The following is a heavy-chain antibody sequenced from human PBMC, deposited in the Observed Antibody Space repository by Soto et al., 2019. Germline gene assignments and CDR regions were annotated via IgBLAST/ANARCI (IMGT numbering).Heavy chain of an antibody. D-gene: IGHD6-13*01. Sequence: GGSLRLSCAASGFTFSSYAMSWVRQAPGKGLEWVSAISGSGGSTYYADSVKGRFTISRDNSKNTLYLQMNSLRAEDTAVYYYAKANEIYSSSKAAAFDIWGQGTMVTVSS. J-gene: IGHJ3*02. CDR1: GFTFSSYA. V-gene: IGHV3-23*01. CDR2: ISGSGGST. CDR3: AKANEIYSSSKAAAFDI.